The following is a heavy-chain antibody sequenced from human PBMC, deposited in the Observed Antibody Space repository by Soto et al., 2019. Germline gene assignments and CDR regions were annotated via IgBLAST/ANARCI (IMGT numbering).Heavy chain of an antibody. Sequence: GASVKVSCKASGYTFTSYGISRVRQAPGQGLEWMGWISAYNGNTNYAQKLQGRVTMTTDTSTSTAYMELRSLRSDDTAVYYCARMITFGGVIHIPSYYYGMDVWGQGTTVTVSS. V-gene: IGHV1-18*01. D-gene: IGHD3-16*02. CDR1: GYTFTSYG. J-gene: IGHJ6*02. CDR3: ARMITFGGVIHIPSYYYGMDV. CDR2: ISAYNGNT.